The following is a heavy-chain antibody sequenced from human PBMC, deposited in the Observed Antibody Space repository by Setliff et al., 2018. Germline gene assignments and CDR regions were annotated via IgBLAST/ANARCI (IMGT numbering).Heavy chain of an antibody. V-gene: IGHV1-69*08. CDR2: INPNSGGT. J-gene: IGHJ6*03. Sequence: SVKVSCKASGGTFSIYTISWVRQAPGQGLEWMGRINPNSGGTNYAQKFQGRVTITRDTSASKAYMELGSLRSEDTAVYYCARDKLWLMGYYYYYYMDVWGKGTTVTVSS. CDR1: GGTFSIYT. D-gene: IGHD5-18*01. CDR3: ARDKLWLMGYYYYYYMDV.